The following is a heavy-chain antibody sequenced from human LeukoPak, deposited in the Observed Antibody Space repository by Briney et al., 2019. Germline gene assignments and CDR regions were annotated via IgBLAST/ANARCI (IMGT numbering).Heavy chain of an antibody. CDR3: ARKLYYYGTCPAGWFGP. J-gene: IGHJ5*02. V-gene: IGHV3-7*01. CDR2: IKQDGSDE. CDR1: GFTFSGYW. D-gene: IGHD3-10*01. Sequence: GGSLRLSCVVSGFTFSGYWMSWVRQPPGKGLEWVATIKQDGSDEYYVDSVKGRFTISRDNAKNSLYLQMDGLRAEDTAVYHCARKLYYYGTCPAGWFGPWGQGTLVTVSS.